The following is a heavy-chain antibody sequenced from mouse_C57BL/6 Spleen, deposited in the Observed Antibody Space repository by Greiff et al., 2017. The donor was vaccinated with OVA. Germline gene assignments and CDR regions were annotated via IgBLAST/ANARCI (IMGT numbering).Heavy chain of an antibody. CDR1: GYAFSSSW. D-gene: IGHD1-1*01. Sequence: VQLQQSGPELVKPGASVKISCKASGYAFSSSWMNWVKQRPGKGLEWIGRIYPGDGDTNYNGKFKGKATLTADKSSSTAYMQLSSLTSEDSAVYFCARDGSSYVGYYAMDYWGQGTSVTVSS. J-gene: IGHJ4*01. CDR2: IYPGDGDT. V-gene: IGHV1-82*01. CDR3: ARDGSSYVGYYAMDY.